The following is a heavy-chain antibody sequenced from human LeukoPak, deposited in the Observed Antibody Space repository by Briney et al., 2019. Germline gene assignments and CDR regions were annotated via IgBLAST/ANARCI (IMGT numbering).Heavy chain of an antibody. V-gene: IGHV3-21*04. Sequence: PGGSLRLSCAASGLTFNTYSMNWVRQAPGKGLEWVSSISSSSDYIYYADSMKGRFTISRDNAKNSLYLQMNSLRAEDTAVYYCAKDVTPRDYYYMDVWGKGTTVTVSS. J-gene: IGHJ6*03. D-gene: IGHD1-14*01. CDR2: ISSSSDYI. CDR1: GLTFNTYS. CDR3: AKDVTPRDYYYMDV.